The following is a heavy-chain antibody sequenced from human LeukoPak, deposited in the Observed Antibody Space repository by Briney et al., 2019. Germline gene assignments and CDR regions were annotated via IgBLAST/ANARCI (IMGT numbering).Heavy chain of an antibody. D-gene: IGHD2-15*01. CDR3: ARVKRDCSGGSCYSYDY. J-gene: IGHJ4*02. CDR1: GFIFNYYW. Sequence: RSGGSLRLSCAASGFIFNYYWMSWVRQAPGKGLEWVSGINGNGYITYYADSVRGRFTISRDNSKNTLYLQMNSLRAGDTAVYYCARVKRDCSGGSCYSYDYWGQGTLVTVSS. CDR2: INGNGYIT. V-gene: IGHV3-23*01.